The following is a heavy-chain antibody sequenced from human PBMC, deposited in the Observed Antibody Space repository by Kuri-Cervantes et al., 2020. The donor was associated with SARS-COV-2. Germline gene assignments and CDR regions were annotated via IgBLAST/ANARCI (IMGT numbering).Heavy chain of an antibody. D-gene: IGHD6-19*01. CDR1: GGSISSSSYY. CDR2: IYYSGST. CDR3: ARGGWRSDYFDY. V-gene: IGHV4-39*07. J-gene: IGHJ4*02. Sequence: SETLSLTCTVSGGSISSSSYYWGWIRQPPGKGLEWIGSIYYSGSTYYNPSLKSRVTISVDTSKNQFSLKLSSVTAADTAVYYCARGGWRSDYFDYWGQGTLVTVSS.